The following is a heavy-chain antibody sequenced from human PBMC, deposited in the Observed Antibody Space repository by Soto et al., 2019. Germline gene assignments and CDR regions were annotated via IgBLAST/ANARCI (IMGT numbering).Heavy chain of an antibody. CDR2: IIPIFGTA. J-gene: IGHJ6*02. D-gene: IGHD7-27*01. Sequence: ASVKVSCKASGGTFSSYAISWVRQAPGQGLEWMGGIIPIFGTANYAQKFQGRVTITADESTSTAYMELSSLRSEDTAVYYCARGDKLGTDYYYGMDVWGQGTTVTVSS. CDR1: GGTFSSYA. V-gene: IGHV1-69*13. CDR3: ARGDKLGTDYYYGMDV.